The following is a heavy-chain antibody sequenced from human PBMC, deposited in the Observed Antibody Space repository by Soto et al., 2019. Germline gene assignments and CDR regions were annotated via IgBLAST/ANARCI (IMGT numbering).Heavy chain of an antibody. V-gene: IGHV1-46*01. D-gene: IGHD2-2*01. CDR2: INPSGGST. CDR1: GYTITSXY. Sequence: ASVKVSCKASGYTITSXYMHWVRQAPGQGLEWMGIINPSGGSTSYAQKFQGRVTMTRDTSTSTVYMELSSLRSEDTAVYYCARDLSQVPAAMDCYFDYWGQGTLVTVSS. J-gene: IGHJ4*02. CDR3: ARDLSQVPAAMDCYFDY.